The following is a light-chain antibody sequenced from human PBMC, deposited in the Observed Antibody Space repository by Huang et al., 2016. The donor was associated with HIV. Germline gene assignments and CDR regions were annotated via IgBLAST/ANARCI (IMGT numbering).Light chain of an antibody. J-gene: IGKJ4*01. CDR2: DAS. V-gene: IGKV3-11*01. CDR1: QSVSSD. Sequence: EIVLTQSPATLSLSPGERATLSCRASQSVSSDLAWYQQKPGQDPRLLIYDASNRATGIPARFSGSGSGTDFTLTISSLEPEDFAVYYCQQRSNWAPITFGGGTKVEIK. CDR3: QQRSNWAPIT.